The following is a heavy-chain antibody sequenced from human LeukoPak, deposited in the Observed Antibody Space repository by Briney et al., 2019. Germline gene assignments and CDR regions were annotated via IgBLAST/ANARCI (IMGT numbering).Heavy chain of an antibody. D-gene: IGHD3-10*01. J-gene: IGHJ4*02. CDR1: GFTFSSYW. V-gene: IGHV3-7*01. CDR2: IKQDGSEK. Sequence: PGGSLRLSRAASGFTFSSYWMSWVRQAPGKGLEWVANIKQDGSEKYCVDSVKGRFTISRDNAKNSLYLQMNSLRAEDTAVYYCAGTAWGVGFYYFDYWGQGTLVTVSS. CDR3: AGTAWGVGFYYFDY.